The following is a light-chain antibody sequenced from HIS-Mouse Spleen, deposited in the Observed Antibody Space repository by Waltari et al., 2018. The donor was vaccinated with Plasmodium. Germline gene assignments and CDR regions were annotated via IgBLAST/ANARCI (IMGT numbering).Light chain of an antibody. V-gene: IGLV3-21*03. CDR3: QVWDSSSDHPDVV. Sequence: SYVLTQPPSVSVAPGKTARITCGGNNIGSKSVHWYQQKPGQAPVLVVYDDSDRPAGSPERFSGSNSGNTATRTISRVEAGDEADYYCQVWDSSSDHPDVVFGGGTKLTVL. J-gene: IGLJ2*01. CDR2: DDS. CDR1: NIGSKS.